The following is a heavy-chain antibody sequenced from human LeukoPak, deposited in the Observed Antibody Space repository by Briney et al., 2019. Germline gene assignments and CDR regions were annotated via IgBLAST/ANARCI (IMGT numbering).Heavy chain of an antibody. Sequence: ASEKVSCKASGGTFSSYAISWVRQAPGQGLEWMGWINPNSGGTNYAQKFQGRVTMTRDTSISTAYMELSRLRSDDTAVYYCAREGYFRGSYSPWGQGTLVTVSS. CDR3: AREGYFRGSYSP. D-gene: IGHD1-26*01. V-gene: IGHV1-2*02. CDR1: GGTFSSYA. J-gene: IGHJ4*02. CDR2: INPNSGGT.